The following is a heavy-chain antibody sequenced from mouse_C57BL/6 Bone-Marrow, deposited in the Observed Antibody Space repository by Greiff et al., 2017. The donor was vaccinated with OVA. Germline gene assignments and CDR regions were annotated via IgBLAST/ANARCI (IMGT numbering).Heavy chain of an antibody. J-gene: IGHJ3*01. D-gene: IGHD2-5*01. Sequence: LVESGAELAKPGASVKLSCKASGYTFTSYWMHWVKQRPGQGLEWIGYINPSSGYTKYNQKFKDKATLTADKSSSTAYMQLSSLTYEDSAVYYCARSAYYSNYLPFLAYWGQGTLVTVSA. CDR2: INPSSGYT. V-gene: IGHV1-7*01. CDR1: GYTFTSYW. CDR3: ARSAYYSNYLPFLAY.